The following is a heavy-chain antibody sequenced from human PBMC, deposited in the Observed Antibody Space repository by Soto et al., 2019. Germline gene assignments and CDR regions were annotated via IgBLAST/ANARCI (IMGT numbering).Heavy chain of an antibody. CDR3: ARTLTTLTTLDWFDP. CDR2: ISPNNGYT. J-gene: IGHJ5*02. D-gene: IGHD4-17*01. Sequence: ASVKVSCKASGYTFTTYGISWVQQAPGQGLEWMGWISPNNGYTNYAQKLQGRVTMTTDTSTSTAYMELRSLRSDDTAVYYCARTLTTLTTLDWFDPWGQGTLVTVSS. CDR1: GYTFTTYG. V-gene: IGHV1-18*01.